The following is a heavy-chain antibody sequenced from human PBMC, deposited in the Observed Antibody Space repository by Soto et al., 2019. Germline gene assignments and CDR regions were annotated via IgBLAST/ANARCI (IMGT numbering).Heavy chain of an antibody. Sequence: PGESLKISCKASGYSFTSYWIGWVRQMPGKGLEWMGIIYPDDSDTRYNPSLQGQVTISVDKSISTAYLQWSSLEASDTAMYYCASPRYYYGSGTSYYFDYWGQGTLVTVSS. V-gene: IGHV5-51*01. D-gene: IGHD3-10*01. CDR3: ASPRYYYGSGTSYYFDY. J-gene: IGHJ4*02. CDR1: GYSFTSYW. CDR2: IYPDDSDT.